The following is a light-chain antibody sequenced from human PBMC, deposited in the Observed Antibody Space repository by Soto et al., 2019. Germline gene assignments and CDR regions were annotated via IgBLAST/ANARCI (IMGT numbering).Light chain of an antibody. CDR2: DAS. CDR3: QQYHDWWT. V-gene: IGKV3-15*01. Sequence: ETVMTQSPAILSVSPGERATLSCRASQSVSINVAWYQQKPGQSPRLLIYDASTRATGLPARFSGSGFGTEFTLTINSLQSEDFAVYYCQQYHDWWTFGQGTKVDIK. CDR1: QSVSIN. J-gene: IGKJ1*01.